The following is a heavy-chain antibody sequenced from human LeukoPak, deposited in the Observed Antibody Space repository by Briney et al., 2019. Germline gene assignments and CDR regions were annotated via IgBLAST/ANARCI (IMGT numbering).Heavy chain of an antibody. Sequence: GGSLRLSCAASGFTFSSYSMNWVRQAPGKGLEWVSSISSSSTYIYYADSVKGRFTVSRDNAKNSLYLQMNSLRAGDTAVYFCASQYTSSRIFDDWGQGTLVTVSS. CDR3: ASQYTSSRIFDD. D-gene: IGHD6-13*01. CDR1: GFTFSSYS. V-gene: IGHV3-21*01. J-gene: IGHJ4*02. CDR2: ISSSSTYI.